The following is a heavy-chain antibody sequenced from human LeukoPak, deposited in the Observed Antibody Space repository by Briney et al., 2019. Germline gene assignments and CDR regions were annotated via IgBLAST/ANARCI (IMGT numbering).Heavy chain of an antibody. CDR1: GGSISSGSYY. D-gene: IGHD2-15*01. V-gene: IGHV4-39*01. CDR2: IYYSGST. CDR3: ARLGYCSGGSCWSFDY. J-gene: IGHJ4*02. Sequence: SETLSLTCTVSGGSISSGSYYWGWIRQPPGKGLEWIGSIYYSGSTYYNPSLKSRVTISVDTSKNQFSLKLSSVTAADTAVYYCARLGYCSGGSCWSFDYWGQGTLVTVSS.